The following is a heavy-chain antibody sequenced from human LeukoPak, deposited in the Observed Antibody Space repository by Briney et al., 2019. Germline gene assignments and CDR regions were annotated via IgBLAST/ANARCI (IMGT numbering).Heavy chain of an antibody. V-gene: IGHV3-30-3*01. D-gene: IGHD6-13*01. Sequence: GGSLRLSCAASGFTFSSYAMHWVRQAPGKGLEWVAVISYDGSNKYYADSVKGRFTISRDNSKNTLYLQMNSLRAEDTAVYYCARDLGTGSTAAAGPYYYYYYYGMDVWGQGTTVTVSS. J-gene: IGHJ6*02. CDR1: GFTFSSYA. CDR2: ISYDGSNK. CDR3: ARDLGTGSTAAAGPYYYYYYYGMDV.